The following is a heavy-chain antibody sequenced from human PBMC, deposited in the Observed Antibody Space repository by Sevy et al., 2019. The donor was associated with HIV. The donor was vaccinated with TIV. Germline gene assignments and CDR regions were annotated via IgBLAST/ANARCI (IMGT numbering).Heavy chain of an antibody. D-gene: IGHD4-17*01. CDR3: ARDREDYGGNYYCGMDV. J-gene: IGHJ6*02. V-gene: IGHV3-33*01. Sequence: GGSLRLSCAASGFIFSSYGMHWVRQAPGKGLEWVAVIWYDGSNNYYADSVKGRFTISRDNSRNTLYLQMNSLRAEDTAVYYCARDREDYGGNYYCGMDVWGQGTTVTVSS. CDR1: GFIFSSYG. CDR2: IWYDGSNN.